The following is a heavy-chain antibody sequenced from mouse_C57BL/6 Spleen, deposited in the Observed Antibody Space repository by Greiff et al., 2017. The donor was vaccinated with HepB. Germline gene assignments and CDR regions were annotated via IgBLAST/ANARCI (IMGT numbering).Heavy chain of an antibody. CDR3: ARATCINTVVADFDY. CDR1: GYTFTSYG. Sequence: QVQLQQSGAELARPGASVKLSCKASGYTFTSYGIRWVKQRTGQGLEWIGGIYTSSGNTYYNEKFKCKATLTADKSSSTAYMELRSLTSEDAAAYFCARATCINTVVADFDYWGQGTTLTVSS. CDR2: IYTSSGNT. J-gene: IGHJ2*01. D-gene: IGHD1-1*01. V-gene: IGHV1-81*01.